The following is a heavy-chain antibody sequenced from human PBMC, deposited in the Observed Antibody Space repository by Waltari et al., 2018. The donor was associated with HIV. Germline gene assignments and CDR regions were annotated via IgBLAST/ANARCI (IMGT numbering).Heavy chain of an antibody. J-gene: IGHJ6*02. Sequence: QVQLVQSGAEVKKPGASVTVSCKAAGYTFSGHYIHWVRQPPGQGLEWLGRVDPDSGLANYAHTFQGRVTMTRAKSIGTVYLKLSGLRSDDTALYYCARMYYGSWFTMADYGLDVWGQGTTVTVSS. D-gene: IGHD3-10*01. CDR1: GYTFSGHY. CDR2: VDPDSGLA. V-gene: IGHV1-2*06. CDR3: ARMYYGSWFTMADYGLDV.